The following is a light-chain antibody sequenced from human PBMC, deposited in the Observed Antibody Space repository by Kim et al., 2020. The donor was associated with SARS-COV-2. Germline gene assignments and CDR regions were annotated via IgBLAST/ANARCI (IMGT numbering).Light chain of an antibody. CDR3: CSYAAGTTSVV. Sequence: HSITISCTGTSSDVGSYNLVSWYQQHPGKAPKVMIYGVSKRPSGVPNRFSGSKSGNTASLTISGLQAEDEADYYCCSYAAGTTSVVFGGGTQLTVL. V-gene: IGLV2-23*02. CDR2: GVS. J-gene: IGLJ2*01. CDR1: SSDVGSYNL.